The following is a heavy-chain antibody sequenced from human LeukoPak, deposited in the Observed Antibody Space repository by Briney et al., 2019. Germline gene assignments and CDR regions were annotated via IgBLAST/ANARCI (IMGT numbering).Heavy chain of an antibody. Sequence: GGSLRLSCAASGFTFSSYWMHWVRQAPGKGLVWVSRINSDGSSTSYADSVKGRFTISRDNSKNTLYLQMNSLRAEDTAVYYCARDPIAYCGGDCPRGYWGQGTLVTVSS. D-gene: IGHD2-21*02. CDR3: ARDPIAYCGGDCPRGY. CDR1: GFTFSSYW. V-gene: IGHV3-74*01. CDR2: INSDGSST. J-gene: IGHJ4*02.